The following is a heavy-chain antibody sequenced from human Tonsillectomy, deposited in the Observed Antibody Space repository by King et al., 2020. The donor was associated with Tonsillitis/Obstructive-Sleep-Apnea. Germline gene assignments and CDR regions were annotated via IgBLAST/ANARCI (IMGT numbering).Heavy chain of an antibody. CDR3: AREGGGVSERNFFCPY. CDR1: GYSFTSYW. Sequence: VQLVESGAEVKKPGESLKISCKGSGYSFTSYWIGWVRQMPGKGLEWMWIIYPGDSDTRYSPSFQGQVTISADKSPSTAYLQWSSLKAPDTAMYYCAREGGGVSERNFFCPYWGQGTLVTVSS. V-gene: IGHV5-51*01. CDR2: IYPGDSDT. D-gene: IGHD2/OR15-2a*01. J-gene: IGHJ4*02.